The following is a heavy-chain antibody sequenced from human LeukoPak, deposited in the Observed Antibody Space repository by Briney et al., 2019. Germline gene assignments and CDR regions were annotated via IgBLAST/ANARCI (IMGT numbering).Heavy chain of an antibody. CDR1: GYSITSSSW. V-gene: IGHV4-28*01. Sequence: SETLSLTCAVSGYSITSSSWWGWIRQPPGKGLEWIGYIYHSGTTYYNPSLQSRVTTPVDTSKNQFSLKLSSVTAVDTAVYYCARKENVYYYFDYWGQGTLVTVSS. D-gene: IGHD3-10*01. CDR2: IYHSGTT. CDR3: ARKENVYYYFDY. J-gene: IGHJ4*02.